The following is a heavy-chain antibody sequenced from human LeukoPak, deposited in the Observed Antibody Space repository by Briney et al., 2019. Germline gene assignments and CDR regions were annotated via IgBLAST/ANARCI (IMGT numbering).Heavy chain of an antibody. CDR2: ISSSGGNT. CDR1: GFTFSSYA. V-gene: IGHV3-23*01. CDR3: AKSGSHSYFDY. J-gene: IGHJ4*02. D-gene: IGHD1-26*01. Sequence: PGGSLRLSCAASGFTFSSYAMSWVRQAPGKGLEWVSAISSSGGNTYYADSVKGRSTLSRDNSKNTLYLQVNSLRAEDTAIYYCAKSGSHSYFDYWGQGTLVTVSS.